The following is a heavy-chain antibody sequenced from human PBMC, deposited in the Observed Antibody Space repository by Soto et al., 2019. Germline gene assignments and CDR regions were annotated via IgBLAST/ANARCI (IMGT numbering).Heavy chain of an antibody. CDR3: ARDKLKSGDHWFDP. CDR2: ISAYNGNT. Sequence: ASVKVSCKASGYTFTSYGISWVRQAPGQGLEWMGWISAYNGNTNYAQKLQGRATMTTDTSTSTAYMELRSLRSDDTAVYYCARDKLKSGDHWFDPWGQGTLVTVSS. V-gene: IGHV1-18*01. CDR1: GYTFTSYG. J-gene: IGHJ5*02. D-gene: IGHD3-10*01.